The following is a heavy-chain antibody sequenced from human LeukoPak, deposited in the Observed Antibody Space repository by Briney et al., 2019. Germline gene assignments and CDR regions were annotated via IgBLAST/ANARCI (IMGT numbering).Heavy chain of an antibody. J-gene: IGHJ4*02. D-gene: IGHD2-21*02. Sequence: GALRLSCVASRFTFSNYWMSWVRQAPGKGLEWVANINQDGSKKVYADSMKGRFTSSRDNAKGSLYLQLNSLRADDTAVYYCAKWGPHCVGDYCPALDSWGQGTLVTVSS. V-gene: IGHV3-7*01. CDR2: INQDGSKK. CDR1: RFTFSNYW. CDR3: AKWGPHCVGDYCPALDS.